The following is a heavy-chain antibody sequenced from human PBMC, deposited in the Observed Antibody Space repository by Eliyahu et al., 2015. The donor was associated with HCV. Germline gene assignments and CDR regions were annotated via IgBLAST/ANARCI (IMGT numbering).Heavy chain of an antibody. CDR2: IHYSVGT. J-gene: IGHJ5*02. CDR1: GGSITTYS. D-gene: IGHD6-19*01. CDR3: ASGGGGIAVAGTGGWFDP. Sequence: QVQLQESGPGLVKPSETLSLTCTVSGGSITTYSWSWIRKPPGKGPEWIGYIHYSVGTNHNPSPKSRVTISLDTSKNQFSLKLTSVTAADTAVYFCASGGGGIAVAGTGGWFDPWGQGTLVTVSS. V-gene: IGHV4-59*01.